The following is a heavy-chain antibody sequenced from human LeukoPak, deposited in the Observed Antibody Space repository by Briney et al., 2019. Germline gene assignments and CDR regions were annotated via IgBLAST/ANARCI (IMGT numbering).Heavy chain of an antibody. Sequence: GGSLRLSCAGSGFTVSSSYVSRVRQAPERGLEWVSVIYPDGSSYYPDSLKGRFTISRDNPKNTLYLQMNNLRAEDTAVYYCVRDFMGYCGAQCYSRWGKGTTVTVSS. D-gene: IGHD2-21*01. CDR1: GFTVSSSY. CDR2: IYPDGSS. CDR3: VRDFMGYCGAQCYSR. V-gene: IGHV3-66*02. J-gene: IGHJ6*04.